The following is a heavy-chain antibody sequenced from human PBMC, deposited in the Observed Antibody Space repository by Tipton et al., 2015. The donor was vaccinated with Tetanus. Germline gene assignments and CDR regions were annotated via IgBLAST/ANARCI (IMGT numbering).Heavy chain of an antibody. V-gene: IGHV1-2*02. CDR2: IDPNSGRT. D-gene: IGHD2-21*01. CDR3: ARDSCDYFYYGMDV. Sequence: QLVQSGAEVKKPGASVKVSCKASGYTFTGYYIYWVRQDTGQGLEWMGWIDPNSGRTVYAQKIQGRVTRTRDTSNSTGYMELRSLRSYDTAVYDCARDSCDYFYYGMDVGGPGSTVTVS. J-gene: IGHJ6*02. CDR1: GYTFTGYY.